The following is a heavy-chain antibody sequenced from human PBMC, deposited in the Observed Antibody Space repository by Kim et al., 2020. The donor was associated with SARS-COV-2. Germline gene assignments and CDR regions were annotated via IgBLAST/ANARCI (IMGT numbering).Heavy chain of an antibody. D-gene: IGHD3-22*01. CDR2: IIPILGIA. CDR1: GGTFSSYA. J-gene: IGHJ4*02. V-gene: IGHV1-69*04. CDR3: AREEAYDSSGYPFDY. Sequence: SVKVSCKASGGTFSSYAISWVRQAPGQGLEWMGRIIPILGIANYAQKFQGRVTITADKSTSTAYMELSSLRSEDTAVYYCAREEAYDSSGYPFDYWGQGTLVTVSS.